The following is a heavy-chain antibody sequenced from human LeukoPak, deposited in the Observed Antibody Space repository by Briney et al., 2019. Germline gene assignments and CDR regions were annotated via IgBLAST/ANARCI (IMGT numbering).Heavy chain of an antibody. CDR1: GGSISSYY. CDR3: ARQGRSGWYKLGYFDY. CDR2: IYYSGST. J-gene: IGHJ4*02. D-gene: IGHD6-19*01. Sequence: SETLSLTCTVSGGSISSYYWSWIRQPPGKGLEWIGYIYYSGSTNYNPSLKSRVTISVDTSKNQFPLKLSSVTAADTAVYYCARQGRSGWYKLGYFDYWGQGTLVTVSS. V-gene: IGHV4-59*08.